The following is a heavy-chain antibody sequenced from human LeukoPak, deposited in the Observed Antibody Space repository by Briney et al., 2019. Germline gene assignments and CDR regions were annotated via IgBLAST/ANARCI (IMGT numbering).Heavy chain of an antibody. V-gene: IGHV3-21*01. J-gene: IGHJ4*02. CDR2: ISSSSSYI. D-gene: IGHD2-2*01. Sequence: GGSLRLSCAASGPTFTNAWMSWVRQAPGKGLEWVSSISSSSSYIYYADSVKGRFTISRDNAKNSLYLQMNSLRAEDTAVYYCARDRPPASTTIFDYWGQGTLVTVSS. CDR3: ARDRPPASTTIFDY. CDR1: GPTFTNAW.